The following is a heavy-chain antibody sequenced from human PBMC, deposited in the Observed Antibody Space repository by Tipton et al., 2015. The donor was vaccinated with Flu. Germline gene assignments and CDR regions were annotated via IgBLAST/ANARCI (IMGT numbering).Heavy chain of an antibody. CDR2: IYYSGST. V-gene: IGHV4-59*08. CDR1: GGSISSYY. Sequence: LRLSCTVSGGSISSYYWSWIRQPPGKGLEWIGYIYYSGSTNYNPSLKSRVTISVDTSKNQFSLKLSSVTAADTAVYYCANTYYDILTDAFDIWGQGTMVTVSS. J-gene: IGHJ3*02. CDR3: ANTYYDILTDAFDI. D-gene: IGHD3-9*01.